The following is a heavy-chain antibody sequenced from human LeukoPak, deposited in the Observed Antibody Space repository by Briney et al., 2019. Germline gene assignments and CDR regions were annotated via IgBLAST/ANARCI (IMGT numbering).Heavy chain of an antibody. J-gene: IGHJ5*02. CDR1: GYTLTELP. CDR2: FDPEDGET. CDR3: ATRRYYYDSENWFDP. D-gene: IGHD3-22*01. Sequence: ASVKVSCKVSGYTLTELPMHWVRQAPGKGLEWMGGFDPEDGETIYAQKFQGRVTMTEDTSTDTAYMELSSLRSEDTAVYYCATRRYYYDSENWFDPWGQGTLVTVSS. V-gene: IGHV1-24*01.